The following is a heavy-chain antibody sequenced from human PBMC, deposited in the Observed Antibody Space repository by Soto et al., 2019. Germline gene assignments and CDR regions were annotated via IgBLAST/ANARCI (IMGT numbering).Heavy chain of an antibody. Sequence: SETLSLTCTVSGGSISSGDYYWSWIRQPPGKGLEWIGYIYYSGSTYYNPSLKSRVTISVDTSKNQFSLKLSSVTAADTAVYYCARGRGFLFGTQFDYWGQGTLVTVSS. J-gene: IGHJ4*02. CDR3: ARGRGFLFGTQFDY. V-gene: IGHV4-30-4*01. CDR2: IYYSGST. D-gene: IGHD3-3*01. CDR1: GGSISSGDYY.